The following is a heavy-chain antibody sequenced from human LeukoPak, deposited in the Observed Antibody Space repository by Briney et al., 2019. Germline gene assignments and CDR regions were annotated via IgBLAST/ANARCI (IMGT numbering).Heavy chain of an antibody. D-gene: IGHD1-26*01. J-gene: IGHJ4*02. Sequence: QPGGSLRLSCAAPGFTFSSYWMYWVRHAPGKGLVWVSRIDSDGSSTTYADSVKGRFTISRDNAKNTLYLQMNSLRAEDTAVYYCASIVGASGGWGQGTLVTVSS. V-gene: IGHV3-74*03. CDR3: ASIVGASGG. CDR1: GFTFSSYW. CDR2: IDSDGSST.